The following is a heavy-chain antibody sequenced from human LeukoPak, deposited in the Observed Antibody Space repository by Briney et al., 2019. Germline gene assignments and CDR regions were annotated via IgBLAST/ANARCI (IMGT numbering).Heavy chain of an antibody. Sequence: SETLSLTSAVYGGSFSGYYWRWIRQPPGKGLEWIGEINHSRSTNYNPSLTSRVTISVDTSKNQFSLKLSSVTAADTAVYYCARHEESSGYPASFDYWGQGTLVTVSS. CDR2: INHSRST. V-gene: IGHV4-34*01. CDR1: GGSFSGYY. CDR3: ARHEESSGYPASFDY. D-gene: IGHD3-22*01. J-gene: IGHJ4*02.